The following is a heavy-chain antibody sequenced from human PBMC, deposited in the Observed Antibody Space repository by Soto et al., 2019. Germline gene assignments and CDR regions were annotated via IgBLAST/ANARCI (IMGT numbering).Heavy chain of an antibody. CDR3: ARSIVVVTAADY. V-gene: IGHV1-3*01. J-gene: IGHJ4*02. D-gene: IGHD2-21*02. CDR1: GYTFTSYA. Sequence: QVQLVQSGAEVKKPGASVKVSCKASGYTFTSYAMHWVRQAPGQRLEWMGWINAGNGNTKYSQKFQGSVTITRDTSANTAYMELISVRAEDTAVYYCARSIVVVTAADYWGQGTLVTVSS. CDR2: INAGNGNT.